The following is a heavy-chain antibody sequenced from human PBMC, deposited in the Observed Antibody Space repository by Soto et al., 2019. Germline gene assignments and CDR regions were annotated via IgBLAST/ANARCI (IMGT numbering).Heavy chain of an antibody. CDR3: AKEKGPAVLGIPTSS. J-gene: IGHJ4*02. Sequence: ASVKLSCKASGYTFTGYYMHCVRQAPGQGLEGMGWINPNSGGTNYAQKFQGWVTMTRDTSISTAYMELSRLRSDDTAVYYCAKEKGPAVLGIPTSSRAQGTSATVSA. CDR2: INPNSGGT. V-gene: IGHV1-2*04. CDR1: GYTFTGYY. D-gene: IGHD3-9*01.